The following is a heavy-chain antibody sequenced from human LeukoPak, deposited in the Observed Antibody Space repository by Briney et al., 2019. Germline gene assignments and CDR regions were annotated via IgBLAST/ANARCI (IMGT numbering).Heavy chain of an antibody. Sequence: GGSLRLSCKTSGYTFATFSLTWVRQAPGKGLEWVSGIYGDGRTAFYAGSVRGRFTISKDNSGSTLYLHMTSLRVEDTAMYYCAKDRLPDGAWSHDYWGQGTLVIVSS. D-gene: IGHD4/OR15-4a*01. V-gene: IGHV3-23*01. CDR3: AKDRLPDGAWSHDY. J-gene: IGHJ4*02. CDR2: IYGDGRTA. CDR1: GYTFATFS.